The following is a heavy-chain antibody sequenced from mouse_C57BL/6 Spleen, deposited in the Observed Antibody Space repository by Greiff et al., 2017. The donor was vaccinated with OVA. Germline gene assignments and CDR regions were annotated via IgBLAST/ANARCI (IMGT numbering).Heavy chain of an antibody. V-gene: IGHV5-4*01. CDR2: ISDGGSYT. Sequence: EVKVVESGGGLVKPGGSLKLSCAASGFTFSSYAMSWVRQTPEKRLEWVATISDGGSYTYYPDNVKGRFTISRDNAKNNLYLQMSHLKSEDTAMYYCAREGGNSFDYWGQGTTLTVSS. J-gene: IGHJ2*01. CDR1: GFTFSSYA. CDR3: AREGGNSFDY.